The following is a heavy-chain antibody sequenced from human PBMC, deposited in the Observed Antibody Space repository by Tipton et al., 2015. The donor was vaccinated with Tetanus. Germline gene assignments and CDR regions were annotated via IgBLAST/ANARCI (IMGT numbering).Heavy chain of an antibody. CDR3: ARAVVPADNWFDP. D-gene: IGHD2-2*01. CDR1: GFTFSSYE. CDR2: ISSSGSTI. Sequence: MQLVQSGGGVVQPGRSLRLSCAASGFTFSSYEMNWVRQAPGKGLEWGSYISSSGSTIYYADSVKGRFTISRDNAKNSLYLQMNSLRAEDTAVYYCARAVVPADNWFDPWGQGTLVTVSS. V-gene: IGHV3-48*03. J-gene: IGHJ5*02.